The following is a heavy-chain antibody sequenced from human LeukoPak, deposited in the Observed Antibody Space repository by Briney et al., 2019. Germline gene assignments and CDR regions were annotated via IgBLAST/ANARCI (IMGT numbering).Heavy chain of an antibody. Sequence: GGSLRLSCAASGFTFSSYSMNWVRQAPGKGLEWVSSISSSSSYIYYADSVKGRFTISRDNAKNTLYLQMNSLRAEDTAVYYCAKTRPLDSSSWSHGDYWGQGTLVTVSS. J-gene: IGHJ4*02. D-gene: IGHD6-13*01. CDR1: GFTFSSYS. CDR3: AKTRPLDSSSWSHGDY. V-gene: IGHV3-21*04. CDR2: ISSSSSYI.